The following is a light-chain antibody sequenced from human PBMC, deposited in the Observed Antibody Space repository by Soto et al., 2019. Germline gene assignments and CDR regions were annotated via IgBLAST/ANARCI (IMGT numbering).Light chain of an antibody. CDR2: GAS. CDR1: QSVSSSF. CDR3: QQYDSSPWT. Sequence: EIVLTQSPGTLSLSPVERATLSCRASQSVSSSFLAWYQQKPGQAPRLLIYGASSRATGIPERFSGSGSGTDFTHTISRLEPEDFAVYYCQQYDSSPWTFGQGTKVEIK. V-gene: IGKV3-20*01. J-gene: IGKJ1*01.